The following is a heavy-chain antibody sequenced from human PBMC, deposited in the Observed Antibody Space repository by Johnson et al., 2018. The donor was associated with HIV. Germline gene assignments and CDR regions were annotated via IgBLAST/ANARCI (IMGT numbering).Heavy chain of an antibody. V-gene: IGHV3-33*01. D-gene: IGHD6-19*01. CDR2: IWYDGTNK. CDR1: GFTFSSYG. Sequence: QVQLVESGGGVVQPGGSLRLSCAVSGFTFSSYGMHWVRQAPGKGLEWVAVIWYDGTNKYYTDSEKGRFTISRDNSKNTLYLQMNSLRAEDTAVYYCARDLSRYIAVATFDAFDLWGQGTRVTVSS. J-gene: IGHJ3*01. CDR3: ARDLSRYIAVATFDAFDL.